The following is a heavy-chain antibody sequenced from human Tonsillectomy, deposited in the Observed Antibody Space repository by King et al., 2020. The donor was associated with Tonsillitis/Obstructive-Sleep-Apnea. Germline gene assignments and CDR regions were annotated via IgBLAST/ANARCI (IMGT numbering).Heavy chain of an antibody. D-gene: IGHD3-16*01. CDR2: FSGSGGST. Sequence: VQLVESGGGLVQPGGSLRLSCAASGFTFSSYAMSWVGQPHGKGLEWVAAFSGSGGSTYDADSVKGRFTISRDNSKNTLYLQMNSLRAEDTAVYYCAKDEGTFGGVTGAHDYWGQGTLVTVSS. CDR1: GFTFSSYA. V-gene: IGHV3-23*04. J-gene: IGHJ4*02. CDR3: AKDEGTFGGVTGAHDY.